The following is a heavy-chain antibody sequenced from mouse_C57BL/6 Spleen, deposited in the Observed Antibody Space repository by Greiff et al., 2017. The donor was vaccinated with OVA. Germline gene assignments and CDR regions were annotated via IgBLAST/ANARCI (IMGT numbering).Heavy chain of an antibody. D-gene: IGHD1-1*01. CDR2: IDPSDSET. J-gene: IGHJ4*01. CDR3: AKSDYYDSSWYAMDY. CDR1: GYTFTSYW. Sequence: QVQLQQPGAELVRPGSSVKLSCKASGYTFTSYWMHWVKQRPIQGLEWIGNIDPSDSETHYNQKFKDKATLTVDKSSSTAYMQLSSLTSEDSAVYYCAKSDYYDSSWYAMDYWGQGTSVTVSS. V-gene: IGHV1-52*01.